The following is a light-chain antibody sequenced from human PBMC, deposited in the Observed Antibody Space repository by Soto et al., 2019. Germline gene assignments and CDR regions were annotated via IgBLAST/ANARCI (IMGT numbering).Light chain of an antibody. CDR3: QQYGSSGT. V-gene: IGKV3-20*01. J-gene: IGKJ1*01. CDR1: QSVSSYY. CDR2: GAS. Sequence: EIVLAQSAGTLSLSPGERATLSCRASQSVSSYYLAWYQQKPGQAPRLLIYGASNRATGIPDRFSGSGSGTDFTLTISRLEPEDFAVYYCQQYGSSGTFGQGTKVDIK.